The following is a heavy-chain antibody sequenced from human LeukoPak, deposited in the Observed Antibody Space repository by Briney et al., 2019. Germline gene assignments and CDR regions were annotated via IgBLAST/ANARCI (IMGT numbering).Heavy chain of an antibody. CDR1: GFTFGTYA. J-gene: IGHJ4*02. D-gene: IGHD5-24*01. CDR3: ARGAILGRYNLIDE. Sequence: GGSLRPSCAASGFTFGTYAMHWVRQAPGKGLEWVAVILSDGSLQNSADSVRGRFIISRDNSKNTLFLQMSRLRPEDTSVYYCARGAILGRYNLIDEWGQGTLVTVSS. CDR2: ILSDGSLQ. V-gene: IGHV3-30*04.